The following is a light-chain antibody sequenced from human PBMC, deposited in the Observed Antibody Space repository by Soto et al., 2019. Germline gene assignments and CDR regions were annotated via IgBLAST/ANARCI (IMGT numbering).Light chain of an antibody. CDR1: SSNIGTST. Sequence: QSVVTQPPSASGTPGQRVTISCSGSSSNIGTSTVSWYQQLPGTAPKLLIYSNDQRPSGVPDQFSGSRSGTSASLAISGLQSEDEADYYCAAWDDRLNGPVFGGGTQLTVL. CDR3: AAWDDRLNGPV. V-gene: IGLV1-44*01. CDR2: SND. J-gene: IGLJ2*01.